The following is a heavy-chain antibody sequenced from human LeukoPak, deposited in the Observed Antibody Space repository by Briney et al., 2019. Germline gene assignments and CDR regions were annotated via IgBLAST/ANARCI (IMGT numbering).Heavy chain of an antibody. Sequence: PSETLSLTCTVSGGSISSYYWSWIRQPPGKGLEWIGYIYYSGSTNYNPSLKSRVTISVDTSKNQFSLKLSSVTAADTAVYYCAREGGDGYNWIRYNWFDPWGQGTLVTVSS. V-gene: IGHV4-59*01. J-gene: IGHJ5*02. CDR3: AREGGDGYNWIRYNWFDP. CDR2: IYYSGST. CDR1: GGSISSYY. D-gene: IGHD5-24*01.